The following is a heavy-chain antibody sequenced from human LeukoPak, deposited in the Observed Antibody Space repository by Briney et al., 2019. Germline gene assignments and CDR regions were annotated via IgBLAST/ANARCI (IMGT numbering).Heavy chain of an antibody. CDR2: IYTSGST. D-gene: IGHD3-22*01. Sequence: SETLSLTCTVSGGSISSGSYYWSWIRQPAGKGLEWIGRIYTSGSTNHNPSLKSRVTISVDTSKNQFSLKLSSVTAADTAVYYCASSDSSGYYDNWGQGTLVTVSS. V-gene: IGHV4-61*02. J-gene: IGHJ4*02. CDR1: GGSISSGSYY. CDR3: ASSDSSGYYDN.